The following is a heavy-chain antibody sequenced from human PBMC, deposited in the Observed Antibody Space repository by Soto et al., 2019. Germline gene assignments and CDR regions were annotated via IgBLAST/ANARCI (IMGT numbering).Heavy chain of an antibody. Sequence: QVQLQESGPGLVKPSQTLSLTCTVSGGSISSGDYYWSWIRQPPGKGLEWIGYIYYSGSTYYNPSLKSRVTISVDTSKNQCSLKLSSVTAADTAVYYCARGGNYYGSGREHPNLDYWGQGTLVTVSS. CDR3: ARGGNYYGSGREHPNLDY. CDR1: GGSISSGDYY. V-gene: IGHV4-30-4*01. D-gene: IGHD3-10*01. CDR2: IYYSGST. J-gene: IGHJ4*02.